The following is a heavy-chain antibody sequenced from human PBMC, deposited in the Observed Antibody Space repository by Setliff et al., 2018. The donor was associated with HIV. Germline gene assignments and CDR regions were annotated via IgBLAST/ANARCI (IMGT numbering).Heavy chain of an antibody. V-gene: IGHV4-4*07. CDR3: AKDAGVTGGLYRYYIDA. Sequence: PSETLSLTCTVSGDSIDKNYWSWVRRPPGKGLEWIGRVYMSGKTNYSPSLKSRVTMSADTSKNQVSLKLTSVTAADTAVYYCAKDAGVTGGLYRYYIDAWGNGTTVTVSS. CDR1: GDSIDKNY. D-gene: IGHD2-8*01. J-gene: IGHJ6*03. CDR2: VYMSGKT.